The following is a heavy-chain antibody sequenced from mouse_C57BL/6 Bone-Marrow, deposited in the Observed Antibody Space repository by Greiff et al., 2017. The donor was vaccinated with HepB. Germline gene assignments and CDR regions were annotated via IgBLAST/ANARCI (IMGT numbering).Heavy chain of an antibody. J-gene: IGHJ1*03. CDR2: ISSGGDYI. CDR3: TRDSYYSNFFDV. V-gene: IGHV5-9-1*02. Sequence: EVQGVESGEGLVKPGGSLKLSCAASGFTFSSYAMSWVRQTPEKRLEWVAYISSGGDYIYYADTVKGRFTISRDNARNTLYLQMSSLKSEDTAMYYCTRDSYYSNFFDVWGTGTTVTVSS. D-gene: IGHD2-5*01. CDR1: GFTFSSYA.